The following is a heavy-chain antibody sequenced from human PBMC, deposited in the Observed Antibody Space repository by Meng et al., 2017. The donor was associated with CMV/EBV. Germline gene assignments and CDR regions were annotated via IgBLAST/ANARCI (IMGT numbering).Heavy chain of an antibody. CDR3: ARAYDYGDYDTCYFDY. V-gene: IGHV3-53*01. CDR1: GFAVSGNY. D-gene: IGHD4-17*01. Sequence: GGSLRLSCAASGFAVSGNYMSWVRQAPGKGLQWVSVIYSGDSTYYADSVKSRFTISRDNSKNTLYLQMNSLRAEDTAVYYCARAYDYGDYDTCYFDYWGQGTLVTVSS. CDR2: IYSGDST. J-gene: IGHJ4*02.